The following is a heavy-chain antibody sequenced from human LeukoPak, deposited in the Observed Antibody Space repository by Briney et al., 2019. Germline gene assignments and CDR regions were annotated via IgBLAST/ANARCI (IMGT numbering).Heavy chain of an antibody. V-gene: IGHV4-59*08. CDR2: IYYSGST. Sequence: SETLSLTCTVSGGSISSYYWSWIRQPPGKGLEWIGYIYYSGSTNYNPSLKSRVTISVDPSKNQFSLKLSYVTAADTAVYYCARHAPCDPGYCSSTSSTNWFDPWGQGTLVTVSS. CDR1: GGSISSYY. J-gene: IGHJ5*02. D-gene: IGHD2-2*01. CDR3: ARHAPCDPGYCSSTSSTNWFDP.